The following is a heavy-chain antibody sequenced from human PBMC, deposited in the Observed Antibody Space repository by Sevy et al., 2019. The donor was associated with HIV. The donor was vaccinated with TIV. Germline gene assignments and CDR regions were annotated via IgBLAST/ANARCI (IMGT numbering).Heavy chain of an antibody. D-gene: IGHD1-1*01. CDR3: ALERLSSDVAEYFQN. Sequence: GGSLRLSCAASGFTFSRYSMHWVRQAQGKGLEWLPTISFNASNKHYADSVKGRFTISRDNFQNSLFLQMNSLRPEDTAVYYCALERLSSDVAEYFQNWGQGTLVTVSS. CDR1: GFTFSRYS. J-gene: IGHJ1*01. CDR2: ISFNASNK. V-gene: IGHV3-30*04.